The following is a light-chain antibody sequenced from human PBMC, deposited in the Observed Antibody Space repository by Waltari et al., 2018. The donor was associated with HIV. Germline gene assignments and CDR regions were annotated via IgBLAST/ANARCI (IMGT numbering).Light chain of an antibody. CDR2: SVT. J-gene: IGLJ3*02. Sequence: QPVLTQPASVSGSLGQSVTISCTGTNNDIGGYNFVSWYQHHPGKAPKVVIFSVTHRPSGVSTRFSGSKSGNTASLTISGLQAEDEADYYCSSYTKTSPLEVFGGGTKVTVL. V-gene: IGLV2-14*01. CDR1: NNDIGGYNF. CDR3: SSYTKTSPLEV.